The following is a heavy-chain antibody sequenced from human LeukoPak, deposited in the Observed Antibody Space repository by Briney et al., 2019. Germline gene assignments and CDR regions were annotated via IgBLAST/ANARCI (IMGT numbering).Heavy chain of an antibody. D-gene: IGHD3-22*01. V-gene: IGHV3-74*01. J-gene: IGHJ4*02. CDR1: GFTFSSYW. CDR2: ISSDESST. CDR3: ARGGHHYHSSGYYGGTNFDY. Sequence: PGGSLRLSCAASGFTFSSYWMHWVRQDPGKGLVWVSRISSDESSTSYADSVKGRFTISRDNAKNTPYLQMNSLRAEDTALYYCARGGHHYHSSGYYGGTNFDYWGQGTLVTVSS.